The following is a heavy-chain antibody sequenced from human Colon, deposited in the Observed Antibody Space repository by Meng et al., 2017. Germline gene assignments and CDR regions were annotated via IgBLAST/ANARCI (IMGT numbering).Heavy chain of an antibody. Sequence: VHLQPWGAGLLKPPQTLSLTCAVYGGSFSGYYWSWIRQPPGKGLEWIGEINHSGSTNYNPSLKSRVTISVDTSKNQFSLKLSSVTAADTAVYYCARGRYSGYLPWGQGTLVTVSS. V-gene: IGHV4-34*01. CDR3: ARGRYSGYLP. CDR1: GGSFSGYY. J-gene: IGHJ5*02. D-gene: IGHD5-12*01. CDR2: INHSGST.